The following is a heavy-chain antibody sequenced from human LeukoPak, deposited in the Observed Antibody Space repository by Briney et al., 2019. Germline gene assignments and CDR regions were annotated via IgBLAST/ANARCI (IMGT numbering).Heavy chain of an antibody. CDR3: AKLNSNWFDP. CDR1: GFTFSDYG. J-gene: IGHJ5*02. CDR2: IRHDGSNT. V-gene: IGHV3-30*02. Sequence: PGGSLRLSCAASGFTFSDYGMHWVRQAPGKGLEWVAFIRHDGSNTYYAGSVRGRFTISRDNSKNTLYLQMNSLRAEDTAVYYCAKLNSNWFDPWGQGTLVTVSS.